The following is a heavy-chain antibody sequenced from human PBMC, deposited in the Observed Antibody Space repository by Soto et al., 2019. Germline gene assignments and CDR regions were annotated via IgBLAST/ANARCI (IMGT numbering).Heavy chain of an antibody. CDR1: GGTFSSYA. V-gene: IGHV1-69*13. Sequence: SVKVSCKDSGGTFSSYAISWVRQAPGQGLEWMGGIIPIFGTANYAQKFQGRVTITADESTSTAYMELSSLRSEDTAVYYCARGLITGSQYSGGWYYFDSWGQGTQVTVSS. D-gene: IGHD1-26*01. CDR2: IIPIFGTA. J-gene: IGHJ4*02. CDR3: ARGLITGSQYSGGWYYFDS.